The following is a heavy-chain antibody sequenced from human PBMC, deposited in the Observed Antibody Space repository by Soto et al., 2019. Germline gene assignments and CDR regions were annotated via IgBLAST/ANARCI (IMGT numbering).Heavy chain of an antibody. V-gene: IGHV3-30-3*01. CDR2: ISYEGSNK. J-gene: IGHJ3*02. CDR3: ARPHMHSACKDGFHI. D-gene: IGHD2-21*01. Sequence: QVQLVESGGGVVQPGRSLRLSCAAFGFTFDDYSMHWVRQAPGKGLEWVALISYEGSNKYYADSVKGRFTMSRDNAKNTLFLEVTRLRTEITAGYCGARPHMHSACKDGFHISGPGTRVTVSS. CDR1: GFTFDDYS.